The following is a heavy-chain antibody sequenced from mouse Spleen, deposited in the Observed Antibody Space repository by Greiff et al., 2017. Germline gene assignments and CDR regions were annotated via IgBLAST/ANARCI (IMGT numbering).Heavy chain of an antibody. V-gene: IGHV1-54*01. Sequence: VMLVESGAELVRPGTSVKVSCKASGYAFTNYLIEWVKQRPGQGLEWIGVINPGSGGTNYNEKFKGKATLTADKSSSTAYMQLSSLTSEDSAVYFCARGTNLPYYFDYWGQGTTLTVSS. J-gene: IGHJ2*01. D-gene: IGHD3-3*01. CDR2: INPGSGGT. CDR3: ARGTNLPYYFDY. CDR1: GYAFTNYL.